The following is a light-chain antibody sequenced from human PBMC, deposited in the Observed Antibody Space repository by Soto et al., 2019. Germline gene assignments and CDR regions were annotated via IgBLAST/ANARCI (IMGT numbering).Light chain of an antibody. Sequence: QSALTQPASVSGSPGQSITISCTGTSSDVGGYNYVSWYQQHPGKAPKLMIYEVSNRPSGVSNRFSGSKSGNTASLTISGLQADDEADYYCSSYTSRSTSVFGGGTKLTVL. V-gene: IGLV2-14*01. CDR2: EVS. J-gene: IGLJ3*02. CDR1: SSDVGGYNY. CDR3: SSYTSRSTSV.